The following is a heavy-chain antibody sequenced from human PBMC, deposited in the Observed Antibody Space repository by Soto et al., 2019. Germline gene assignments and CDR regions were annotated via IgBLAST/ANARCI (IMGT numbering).Heavy chain of an antibody. CDR3: AIFSVIKPEATFP. J-gene: IGHJ5*02. D-gene: IGHD3-10*01. Sequence: VQLVESGGGVVQPGRSLRLSCADSGFTINSYGMHWVRQSPGKGLEWVAVISYDGTNKDYVDSVKGRFTISRDISKNTVYLPMNSLRPEDTAVYYCAIFSVIKPEATFPLGQGTLVTVSS. CDR2: ISYDGTNK. V-gene: IGHV3-30*03. CDR1: GFTINSYG.